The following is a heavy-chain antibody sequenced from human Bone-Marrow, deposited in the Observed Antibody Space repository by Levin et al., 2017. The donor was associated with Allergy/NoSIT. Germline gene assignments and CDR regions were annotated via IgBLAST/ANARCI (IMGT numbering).Heavy chain of an antibody. D-gene: IGHD2-8*01. CDR2: VSGDGSVT. J-gene: IGHJ4*02. Sequence: GGSLRLSCAASGLTFRSHGMHWVRQAPGKGLEWVAVVSGDGSVTYYADSVKGRFTISRDTSKNTLDLQMNSRRGEDAADYCGAKEESASKWCFDYWGKGTLVTVSS. CDR3: AKEESASKWCFDY. CDR1: GLTFRSHG. V-gene: IGHV3-30*18.